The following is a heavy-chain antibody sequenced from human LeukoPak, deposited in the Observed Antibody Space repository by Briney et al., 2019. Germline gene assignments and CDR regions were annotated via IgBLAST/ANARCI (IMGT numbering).Heavy chain of an antibody. D-gene: IGHD6-13*01. Sequence: SETLSLTCTVYGGSFSGYYLSWIRQSPGKGLEWIGEINHSGSTSYNPSLKSRVRISVDKSKNQFSLQLLSVTDADTAVYYCARGVAAAWQYFPHWGQGTQVTVSS. CDR2: INHSGST. CDR1: GGSFSGYY. V-gene: IGHV4-34*01. J-gene: IGHJ1*01. CDR3: ARGVAAAWQYFPH.